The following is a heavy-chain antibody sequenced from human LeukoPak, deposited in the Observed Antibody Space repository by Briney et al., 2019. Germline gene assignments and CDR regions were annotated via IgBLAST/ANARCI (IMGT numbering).Heavy chain of an antibody. Sequence: SETLSLTCIVSGGSISSGDYYWSWIRQPPGKGLEWIGSVYDSGETYFNPSLMSRVTMSVDRSKNQFSLKLNSVTAADTAVYYCARDFDGDHDQDAFDIWGQGTLVTVSS. J-gene: IGHJ3*02. CDR3: ARDFDGDHDQDAFDI. CDR2: VYDSGET. V-gene: IGHV4-30-2*01. CDR1: GGSISSGDYY. D-gene: IGHD4-17*01.